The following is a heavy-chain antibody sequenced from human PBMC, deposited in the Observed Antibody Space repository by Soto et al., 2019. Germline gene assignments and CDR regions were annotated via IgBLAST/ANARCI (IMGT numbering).Heavy chain of an antibody. CDR2: IIPILGIA. Sequence: ASVKVSCKASGGTFSSYTISWVRQAPGQGLEWMGRIIPILGIANYAQKFQGRVTITADKSTSTAYMELSSLRSEDTAVYYCARKLRRRSYYFDYWGQGTLVTVSS. J-gene: IGHJ4*02. CDR1: GGTFSSYT. V-gene: IGHV1-69*02. CDR3: ARKLRRRSYYFDY. D-gene: IGHD4-17*01.